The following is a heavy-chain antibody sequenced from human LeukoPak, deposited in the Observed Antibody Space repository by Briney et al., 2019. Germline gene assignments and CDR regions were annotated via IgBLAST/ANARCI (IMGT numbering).Heavy chain of an antibody. V-gene: IGHV1-2*02. D-gene: IGHD6-19*01. CDR3: AREYSSGWYWFDP. J-gene: IGHJ5*02. CDR1: GYTFTRYY. CDR2: TNPNSGGT. Sequence: ASVKVSCKASGYTFTRYYMHWVRQAPGQGLEWMGWTNPNSGGTNYAQKFQGRVTMTRDTSISTAYMELSRLRSDDTAVYYCAREYSSGWYWFDPWGQGTLVTVSS.